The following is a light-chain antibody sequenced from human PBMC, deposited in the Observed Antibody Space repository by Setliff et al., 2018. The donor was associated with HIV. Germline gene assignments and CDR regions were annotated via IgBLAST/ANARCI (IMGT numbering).Light chain of an antibody. Sequence: AIQLTQSPSSLSASIGDRVTITCRASQAISDSLGWYQQKPGQPPKILVYDVSTLESRVPSRFSGSGSGTEFTLTISGLQPEDFATYYCQEFKTYPLTFGGGTKVDIK. CDR3: QEFKTYPLT. V-gene: IGKV1-13*02. J-gene: IGKJ4*01. CDR1: QAISDS. CDR2: DVS.